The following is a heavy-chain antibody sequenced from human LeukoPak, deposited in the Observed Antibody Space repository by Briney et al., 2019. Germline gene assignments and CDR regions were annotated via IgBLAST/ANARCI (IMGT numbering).Heavy chain of an antibody. CDR2: ISGSGGSP. J-gene: IGHJ4*02. CDR3: AKALITMQTQPVDY. CDR1: GFTFSSYA. D-gene: IGHD3-10*01. V-gene: IGHV3-23*01. Sequence: PGGSLILSCAASGFTFSSYAMSWVRQAPGKGLEWVSAISGSGGSPYYADSVKGRFTISRDNSKNTLYLQMNSLRAEDTAVYYCAKALITMQTQPVDYWGQGTLVTVSS.